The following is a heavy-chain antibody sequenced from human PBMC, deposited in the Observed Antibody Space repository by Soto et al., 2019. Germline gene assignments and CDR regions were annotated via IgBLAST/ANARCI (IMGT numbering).Heavy chain of an antibody. CDR2: TYPGDSDT. D-gene: IGHD3-22*01. CDR3: ARQTYYYDSSGYAQVTPKSSFDY. J-gene: IGHJ4*02. V-gene: IGHV5-51*01. Sequence: PGESLKISCKGSGYRFTSYCIGWVRQMPGKGLEWMGITYPGDSDTRYSPSFQGQVTISADKSISTAYLQWSSLKASDTAMYYCARQTYYYDSSGYAQVTPKSSFDYWGQGTLVTVSS. CDR1: GYRFTSYC.